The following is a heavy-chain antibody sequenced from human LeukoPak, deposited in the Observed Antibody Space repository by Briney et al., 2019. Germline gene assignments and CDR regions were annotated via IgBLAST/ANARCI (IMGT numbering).Heavy chain of an antibody. CDR1: GFTFSSYA. V-gene: IGHV3-30*04. CDR2: ISYDGSNK. D-gene: IGHD3-9*01. CDR3: ARDQERYFDWLLRDYYYYGMDV. J-gene: IGHJ6*04. Sequence: GGSLRLSCAASGFTFSSYAMHWVRQAPGKGLEWVAVISYDGSNKYYTDSVKGRFTISRDNSKNTLYLQMNSLRAEDTAVYYCARDQERYFDWLLRDYYYYGMDVWGKGTTVTVSS.